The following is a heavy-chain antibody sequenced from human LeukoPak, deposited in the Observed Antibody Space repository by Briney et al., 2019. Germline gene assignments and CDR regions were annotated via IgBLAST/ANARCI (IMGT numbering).Heavy chain of an antibody. D-gene: IGHD2-15*01. V-gene: IGHV1-18*01. CDR1: GYTFTSYG. CDR3: ARVDIVVVVAADDAFDI. CDR2: ISAYNGNT. Sequence: ASVKVSCKASGYTFTSYGISWVRQAPGQGLEWMGWISAYNGNTNYAQKLQGRVTMTTDTSTSTAYMELRSLRSDDTAVYYCARVDIVVVVAADDAFDIWGQGTMVTVSS. J-gene: IGHJ3*02.